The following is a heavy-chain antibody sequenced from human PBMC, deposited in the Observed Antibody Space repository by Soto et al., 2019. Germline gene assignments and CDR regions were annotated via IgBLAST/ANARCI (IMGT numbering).Heavy chain of an antibody. D-gene: IGHD5-18*01. V-gene: IGHV3-23*01. J-gene: IGHJ4*02. CDR2: ISGSGGST. CDR3: AKRAGYSYGTNPFDY. CDR1: GFTFSSYA. Sequence: GGPLRLSCAASGFTFSSYAMSWVRQAPGKGLEWVSAISGSGGSTYYADSVKGRFTISRDNSKNTLYLQMNSLRAEDTAVYYCAKRAGYSYGTNPFDYWGQGTLVTVSS.